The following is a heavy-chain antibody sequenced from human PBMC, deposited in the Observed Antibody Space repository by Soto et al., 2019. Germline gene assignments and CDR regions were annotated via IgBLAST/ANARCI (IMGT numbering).Heavy chain of an antibody. Sequence: YSMSWVRQAPGKGLEWVSAFIRSGVSTYYADSVKGRFTISRDNSKNTLYLQMNSLRVEDTAVYYCAKEEYWSERSGHYIDYWGQGTLVTVSS. V-gene: IGHV3-23*01. D-gene: IGHD3-22*01. CDR1: YS. CDR2: FIRSGVST. CDR3: AKEEYWSERSGHYIDY. J-gene: IGHJ4*02.